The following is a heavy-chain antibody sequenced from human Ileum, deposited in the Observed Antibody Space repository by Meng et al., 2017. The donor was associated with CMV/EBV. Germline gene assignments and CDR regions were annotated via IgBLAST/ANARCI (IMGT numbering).Heavy chain of an antibody. CDR1: GFTFSSYG. D-gene: IGHD6-19*01. V-gene: IGHV3-30*02. J-gene: IGHJ4*02. CDR3: ATDWYSSGWYPTLLNY. CDR2: IRYDGSYK. Sequence: GGSLRLSCVASGFTFSSYGIHWVRQAPGKGLEWVAFIRYDGSYKYYVDSVRGRFTISRDNSRNTLDLQMDSLRPEDTAVYCCATDWYSSGWYPTLLNYWGQGTLVTVSS.